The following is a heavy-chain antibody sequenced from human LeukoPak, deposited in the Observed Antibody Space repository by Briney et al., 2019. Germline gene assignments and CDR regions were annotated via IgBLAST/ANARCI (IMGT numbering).Heavy chain of an antibody. CDR3: AREDYYDSLGYFDL. J-gene: IGHJ2*01. CDR1: GFTFSSFE. CDR2: ISASGSGSTI. Sequence: PGGSLRLSCAASGFTFSSFEVNWVRQAPGKGLEWLSYISASGSGSTIYYADSVKGRFTISRDNAKNSMYLQMNSLRAEDTAVYYCAREDYYDSLGYFDLWSRGTLVTVSS. V-gene: IGHV3-48*03. D-gene: IGHD3-22*01.